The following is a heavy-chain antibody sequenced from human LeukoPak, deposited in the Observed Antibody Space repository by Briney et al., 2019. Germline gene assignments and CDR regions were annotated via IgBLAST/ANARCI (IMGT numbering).Heavy chain of an antibody. CDR2: ISYSGST. Sequence: PSETLSLTCTVSGGSISSSRYYWGWIRQPPGKGLEWIGSISYSGSTNYNPSLKSRVTISVDTSKNQFSLKLSSVTAADTAVYYCARGYCSGGSCYSYYYYNYMDVWGKGTTVTVSS. V-gene: IGHV4-39*07. CDR1: GGSISSSRYY. CDR3: ARGYCSGGSCYSYYYYNYMDV. J-gene: IGHJ6*03. D-gene: IGHD2-15*01.